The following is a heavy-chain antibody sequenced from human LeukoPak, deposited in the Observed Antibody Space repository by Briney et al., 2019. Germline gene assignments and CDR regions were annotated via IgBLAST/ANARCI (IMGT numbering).Heavy chain of an antibody. J-gene: IGHJ4*02. V-gene: IGHV3-66*01. D-gene: IGHD6-6*01. Sequence: GGSLRLSCAASGFTVSSNYMSWVRQAPGKGLEWVSVIYSGGSTYYADSVKGRLTISRDNSKNTLYLQMNSLRAEDTAVYYCASTTRVEPLDDYWGQGTLVTVSS. CDR2: IYSGGST. CDR3: ASTTRVEPLDDY. CDR1: GFTVSSNY.